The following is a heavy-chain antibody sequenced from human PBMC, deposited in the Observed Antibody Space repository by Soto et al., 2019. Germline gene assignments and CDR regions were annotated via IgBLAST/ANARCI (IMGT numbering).Heavy chain of an antibody. Sequence: EASAKVSCKASGYTFTSYGISWVRQAPGQGLEWMGWISAYNGNTNYAQKLQGRVTMTTDTSTSTAYMELRSLRSDDTAVYYCARANYDFWSGYYNYYYYGMDVWGQGTTVTVSS. CDR1: GYTFTSYG. CDR2: ISAYNGNT. J-gene: IGHJ6*02. CDR3: ARANYDFWSGYYNYYYYGMDV. V-gene: IGHV1-18*04. D-gene: IGHD3-3*01.